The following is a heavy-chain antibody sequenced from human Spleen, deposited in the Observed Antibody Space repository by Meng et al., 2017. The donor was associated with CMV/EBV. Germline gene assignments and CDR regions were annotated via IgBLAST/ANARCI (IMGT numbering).Heavy chain of an antibody. V-gene: IGHV4-39*06. CDR3: ARVPFSGYSSSQGRADS. J-gene: IGHJ4*02. CDR2: IHYSGST. Sequence: RPQVTESGPGLVKHSQPLSITCKVSGGSISSSGDYWGWIRQPPGKGLEWLGSIHYSGSTYYNPSLKSRVTISVDTSKNQFSLKLSSVTAADTAVYYCARVPFSGYSSSQGRADSWGQGTLVTVSS. CDR1: GGSISSSGDY. D-gene: IGHD6-13*01.